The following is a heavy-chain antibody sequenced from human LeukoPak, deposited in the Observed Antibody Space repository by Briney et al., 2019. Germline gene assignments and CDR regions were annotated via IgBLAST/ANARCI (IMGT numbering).Heavy chain of an antibody. CDR1: GFTFSSYA. V-gene: IGHV3-23*01. CDR2: ISGSAGRA. Sequence: GGSLRLSCAASGFTFSSYAMSWVRQAPGKGLEWVSAISGSAGRAYYADSVKGRFTISRDNSKNTPYLQMNSLRAEDTAVYYCAKEYSGTFSPFPSYFDCWGQGTLVTVSS. J-gene: IGHJ4*02. CDR3: AKEYSGTFSPFPSYFDC. D-gene: IGHD1-26*01.